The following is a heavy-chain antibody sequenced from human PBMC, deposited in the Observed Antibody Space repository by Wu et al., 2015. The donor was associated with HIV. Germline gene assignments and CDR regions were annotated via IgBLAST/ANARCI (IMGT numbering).Heavy chain of an antibody. J-gene: IGHJ1*01. CDR3: DNKPGTVWLVGLST. CDR1: GYTLTKLS. CDR2: LILKMEK. D-gene: IGHD6-19*01. V-gene: IGHV1-24*01. Sequence: QVQLVQSGAEVKKPGASVKVSCKVSGYTLTKLSIHWVRQAPGKGLNGWEVLILKMEKYLRTEVSGQSHHDRGHIQQTQPTVGLSSLTSEDTAVFYCDNKPGTVWLVGLSTWGQGHLVT.